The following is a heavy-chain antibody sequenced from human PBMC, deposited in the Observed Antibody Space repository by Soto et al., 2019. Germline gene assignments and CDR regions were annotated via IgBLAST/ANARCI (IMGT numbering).Heavy chain of an antibody. CDR2: IRNPGYGGTT. CDR3: VRGSFGYYGP. J-gene: IGHJ5*02. V-gene: IGHV3-49*04. CDR1: GFSFGDYA. D-gene: IGHD3-3*01. Sequence: EVQLVESGGGLVEAGRSLRLSCTTSGFSFGDYAMTWVRQAPGKGLEWVGFIRNPGYGGTTEYATSVKGRFIISRDDSMSSAYLQLNSLKVDDSAVYYCVRGSFGYYGPWGQGTLVTVSS.